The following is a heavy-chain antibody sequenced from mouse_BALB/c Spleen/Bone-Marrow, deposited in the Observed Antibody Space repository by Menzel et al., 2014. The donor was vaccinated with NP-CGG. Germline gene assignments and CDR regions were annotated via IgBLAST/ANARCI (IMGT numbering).Heavy chain of an antibody. CDR3: ARLGYYGGFAY. Sequence: DVMLVESGGGLVQPGGSLKLSCAASGFDFSGLWMGWVRQAPGKGLEWIGEINPDSYTINYTPSLKDRFIISRDNAKNTLYLQMNKVRSEDTALYYCARLGYYGGFAYWGQGTLVTVSA. V-gene: IGHV4-1*02. CDR2: INPDSYTI. CDR1: GFDFSGLW. D-gene: IGHD2-3*01. J-gene: IGHJ3*01.